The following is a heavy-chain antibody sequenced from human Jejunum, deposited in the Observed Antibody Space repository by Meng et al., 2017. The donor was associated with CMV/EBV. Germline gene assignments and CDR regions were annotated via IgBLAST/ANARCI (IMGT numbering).Heavy chain of an antibody. J-gene: IGHJ4*02. CDR1: A. Sequence: AMSGARQAPGKGLEWVSAISGGGTYTYTVDSVKGRFTISRDNSENTLYLQMDGLTADDTAVYYCAKYGRNRNWNYGEMDYWGQGTLVTVSS. D-gene: IGHD1-7*01. CDR2: ISGGGTYT. CDR3: AKYGRNRNWNYGEMDY. V-gene: IGHV3-23*01.